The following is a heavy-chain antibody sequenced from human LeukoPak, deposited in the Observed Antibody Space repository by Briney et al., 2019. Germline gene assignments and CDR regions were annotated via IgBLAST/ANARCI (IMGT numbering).Heavy chain of an antibody. CDR1: XXXY. V-gene: IGHV4-34*01. D-gene: IGHD2-2*01. CDR3: ARAPYCSSTSCYAAEYFQH. CDR2: INHSGST. J-gene: IGHJ1*01. Sequence: XXXYWSWIRQPXGKXLEWIGEINHSGSTNYNPSLKSRVTISVDTSKNQFSLKLSSVTAADTAVYYCARAPYCSSTSCYAAEYFQHWGQGTLVTVSS.